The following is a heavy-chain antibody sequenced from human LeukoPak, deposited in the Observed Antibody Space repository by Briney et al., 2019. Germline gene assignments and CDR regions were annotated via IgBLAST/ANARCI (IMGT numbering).Heavy chain of an antibody. V-gene: IGHV5-51*01. CDR3: AKQLYDSRESWSAP. J-gene: IGHJ5*02. CDR1: GYSFTSHW. D-gene: IGHD3-22*01. CDR2: IYPGDSDS. Sequence: GESLKISCKGSGYSFTSHWIGWARQMPGKGLEWMGIIYPGDSDSRYSPSFQGQVTISADKSISTAYLQWSSLKASDTAMYYWAKQLYDSRESWSAPGGKEPLATV.